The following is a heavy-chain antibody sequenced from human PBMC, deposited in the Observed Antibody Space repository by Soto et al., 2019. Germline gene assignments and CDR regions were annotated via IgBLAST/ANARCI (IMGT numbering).Heavy chain of an antibody. CDR1: GYIFTSYA. Sequence: GASVKVSCKASGYIFTSYAMHWVRQAPGQRLEWMGWINAGNGNTRYSQKFQGRVTITRDTSASTAYMELSSLRSEDTAVYYCARGEVLRYFDWSLPLRGFDPWGEGTLVTRLL. CDR2: INAGNGNT. D-gene: IGHD3-9*01. J-gene: IGHJ5*02. V-gene: IGHV1-3*01. CDR3: ARGEVLRYFDWSLPLRGFDP.